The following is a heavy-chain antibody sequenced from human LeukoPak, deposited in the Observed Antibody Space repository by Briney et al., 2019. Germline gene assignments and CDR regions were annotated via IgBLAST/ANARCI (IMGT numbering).Heavy chain of an antibody. CDR3: AREGFLVGAIAYHY. CDR2: IYYSGST. J-gene: IGHJ4*02. V-gene: IGHV4-39*07. Sequence: SETLSLTCTVSGGSISSSSYYWGWIRQPPGTGLEWIGSIYYSGSTYYNPSLKSRVTISVDTSKNQFSLKLSSVTAADTAVYYCAREGFLVGAIAYHYWGQGTLVTVSS. CDR1: GGSISSSSYY. D-gene: IGHD1-26*01.